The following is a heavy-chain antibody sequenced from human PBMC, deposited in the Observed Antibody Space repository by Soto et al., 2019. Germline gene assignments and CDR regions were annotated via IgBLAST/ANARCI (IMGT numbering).Heavy chain of an antibody. J-gene: IGHJ4*02. V-gene: IGHV4-39*01. D-gene: IGHD3-10*01. CDR3: ARHFVAVVIKGWGY. Sequence: TGTLSLTCNVSGGSIDRSNYYWDVLRQPPGKGLEWIGTTYYNGNAYYNPSLRSRVSMSVDTSKNQFSLKLISVTAADTAVYYSARHFVAVVIKGWGYWGQGKLVTVS. CDR2: TYYNGNA. CDR1: GGSIDRSNYY.